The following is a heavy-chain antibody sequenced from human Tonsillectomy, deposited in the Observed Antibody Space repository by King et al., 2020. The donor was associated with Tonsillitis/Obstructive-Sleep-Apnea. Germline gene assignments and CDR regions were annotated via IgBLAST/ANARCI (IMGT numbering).Heavy chain of an antibody. J-gene: IGHJ4*02. V-gene: IGHV3-64*01. CDR2: ISSNGGST. Sequence: VQLVESGGGLVQPGGSLRLSCAASGFTFSSYGMHWVRQAPGKGLEYVSAISSNGGSTYYGNSVKGRFTISRDNSKNTLFLQMGSLRAEDMGVYYCAGDRSYGSGSNFDYWGQGTLVTVSS. D-gene: IGHD3-10*01. CDR3: AGDRSYGSGSNFDY. CDR1: GFTFSSYG.